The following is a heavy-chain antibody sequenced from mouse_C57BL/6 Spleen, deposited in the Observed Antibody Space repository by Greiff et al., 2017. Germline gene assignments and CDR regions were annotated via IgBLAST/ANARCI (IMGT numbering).Heavy chain of an antibody. J-gene: IGHJ4*01. CDR3: ARSVGDSSGYSYYYAMDY. D-gene: IGHD3-2*02. CDR1: GYTFTSYW. CDR2: INPSSGYT. Sequence: QVQLQQSGAELAKPGASVKLSCKASGYTFTSYWMHWVKQRPGQGLEWIGYINPSSGYTKYNQKFKDKATLTADKSSSTAYMQLSSLTYEDSAVYYCARSVGDSSGYSYYYAMDYWGQGTSVTVSS. V-gene: IGHV1-7*01.